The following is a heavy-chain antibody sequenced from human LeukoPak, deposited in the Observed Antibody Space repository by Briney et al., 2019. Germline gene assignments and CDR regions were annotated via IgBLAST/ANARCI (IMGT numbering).Heavy chain of an antibody. Sequence: GGSLRLSCAASGFTVSSNYMSWVRQAPGKGLEWVANIKQDGSEKYYVDSVKGRFTISRDNAKNSLYLQMNSLRAEDTAVYYCAKIQGNYDFWSGYEDYYFDYWGQGTLVTVSS. CDR1: GFTVSSNY. J-gene: IGHJ4*02. D-gene: IGHD3-3*01. CDR2: IKQDGSEK. V-gene: IGHV3-7*01. CDR3: AKIQGNYDFWSGYEDYYFDY.